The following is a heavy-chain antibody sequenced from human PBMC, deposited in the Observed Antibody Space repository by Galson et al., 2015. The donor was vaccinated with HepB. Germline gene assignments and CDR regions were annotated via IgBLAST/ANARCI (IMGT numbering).Heavy chain of an antibody. CDR1: GDSVSSNSAA. J-gene: IGHJ4*02. Sequence: CAISGDSVSSNSAAWNWIRQSPSRGLEWLGRTYYRSEWYNDYAVSVKSRITINPDTSKNQFSLQLNSVTPEDTAVYYCASSYYYDSSGPPGGFDYWGQGTLVTVSS. D-gene: IGHD3-22*01. CDR2: TYYRSEWYN. CDR3: ASSYYYDSSGPPGGFDY. V-gene: IGHV6-1*01.